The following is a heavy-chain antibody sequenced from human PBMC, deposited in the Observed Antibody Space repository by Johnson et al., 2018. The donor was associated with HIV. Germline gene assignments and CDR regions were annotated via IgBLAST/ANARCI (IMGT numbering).Heavy chain of an antibody. CDR1: GFTFSSYA. V-gene: IGHV3-30*04. CDR3: ASGVTPRAPLRI. Sequence: VQLVESGGGVVQPWRSLRLSCAASGFTFSSYAMHWVRQAPGKGLEWVAVISSDGTNTYYTDSVKGRFTISRDNTKNTVSLQMIILRPKDTGVYYCASGVTPRAPLRIWGQGTMVTVSS. J-gene: IGHJ3*02. CDR2: ISSDGTNT. D-gene: IGHD2-21*02.